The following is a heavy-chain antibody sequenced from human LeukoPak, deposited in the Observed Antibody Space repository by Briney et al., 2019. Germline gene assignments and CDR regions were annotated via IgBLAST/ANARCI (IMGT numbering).Heavy chain of an antibody. Sequence: GGSLRLSCAVSGFTLGNYWMSWVRQAPGKGLEWVANINQGGSAKYYVDPVKGRFAISRDNAKSSVYLQMNSLRAEDTAVYYCARAPSISCSGNNCYPGYWGQGTPVTVSS. D-gene: IGHD2-15*01. V-gene: IGHV3-7*01. CDR1: GFTLGNYW. J-gene: IGHJ4*02. CDR2: INQGGSAK. CDR3: ARAPSISCSGNNCYPGY.